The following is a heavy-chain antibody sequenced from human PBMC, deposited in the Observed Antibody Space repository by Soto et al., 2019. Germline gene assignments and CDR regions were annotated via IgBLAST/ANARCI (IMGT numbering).Heavy chain of an antibody. D-gene: IGHD2-21*02. CDR3: ARDLWGYCGTDCYPLDV. V-gene: IGHV4-59*01. CDR2: IYYSGST. CDR1: GASTSSYH. J-gene: IGHJ6*02. Sequence: PETPSLTCSVSGASTSSYHWSWIRQPPGKGLEWIGYIYYSGSTDYSPSLKSRVTISVDTSKNQFSLKLNSVTAADTVVYYCARDLWGYCGTDCYPLDVWGQGTTVTVSS.